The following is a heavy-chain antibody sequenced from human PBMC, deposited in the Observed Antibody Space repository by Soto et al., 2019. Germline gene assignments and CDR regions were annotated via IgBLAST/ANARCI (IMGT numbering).Heavy chain of an antibody. CDR1: GFTFSSYF. Sequence: SLIVTWASSGFTFSSYFMHLVLQAPGKGLEWVAVISYDGSNKYYADSVKGRFTISRDNSKNTLYLQMNSLRAEDTAVYYCAKPIRIAAPPLYYYYGMDVCGQRTTVTVPS. J-gene: IGHJ6*02. V-gene: IGHV3-30*18. D-gene: IGHD6-6*01. CDR3: AKPIRIAAPPLYYYYGMDV. CDR2: ISYDGSNK.